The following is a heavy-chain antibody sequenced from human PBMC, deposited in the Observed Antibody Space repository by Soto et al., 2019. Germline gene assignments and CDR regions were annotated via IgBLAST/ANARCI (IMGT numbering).Heavy chain of an antibody. CDR3: ARESEPGIAEALYYYYGMDV. V-gene: IGHV3-33*01. Sequence: PGGSLRVSCAASGFTFSSYGMHWVRQAPGKGLEWVAVIWYDGSNKYYADPVKGRFTISRDNSKNTLYLQMNSLTAEDTAVYYCARESEPGIAEALYYYYGMDVCGQVTPVPV. J-gene: IGHJ6*02. D-gene: IGHD6-13*01. CDR1: GFTFSSYG. CDR2: IWYDGSNK.